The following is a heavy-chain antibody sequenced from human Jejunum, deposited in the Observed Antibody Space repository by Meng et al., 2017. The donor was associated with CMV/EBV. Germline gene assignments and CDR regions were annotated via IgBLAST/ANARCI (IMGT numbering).Heavy chain of an antibody. CDR3: ASLKGGPGGMDV. Sequence: VRVGSISGYYWSWIRQPPGKGLGWIGYISYSGSTNYNPSLKSRVTISVDTSKNQFSLKLSSVTAADTAVYYCASLKGGPGGMDVWGQGTTVTVSS. CDR2: ISYSGST. J-gene: IGHJ6*02. CDR1: VGSISGYY. D-gene: IGHD3-10*01. V-gene: IGHV4-59*01.